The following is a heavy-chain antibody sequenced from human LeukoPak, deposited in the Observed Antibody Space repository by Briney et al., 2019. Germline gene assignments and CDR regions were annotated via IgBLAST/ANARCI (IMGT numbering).Heavy chain of an antibody. J-gene: IGHJ4*02. CDR3: ARVGYDYGDSPDY. Sequence: ASVKVSSKASGYTFTSYDINWGARATGQGLEWMGWMNPNSGNTGYAQKFQGRVTMTRNTSISTAYMELSSLRSEDTAVYYCARVGYDYGDSPDYWGQGTLVTVSS. CDR2: MNPNSGNT. CDR1: GYTFTSYD. V-gene: IGHV1-8*01. D-gene: IGHD4-17*01.